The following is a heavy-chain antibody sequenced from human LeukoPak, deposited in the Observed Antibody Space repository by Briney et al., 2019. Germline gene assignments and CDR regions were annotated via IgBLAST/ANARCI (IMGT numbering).Heavy chain of an antibody. Sequence: GGSLRLSCAASGFTFSDYYMSWIRQAPGKGLEWVSYISSSGSTIYYADSVKGRFTISRDNAKNSLYLQMNSLRAEDTALYYCAKSLDYYGSGSYYPFDYWGQGTLVTVSS. CDR1: GFTFSDYY. CDR3: AKSLDYYGSGSYYPFDY. CDR2: ISSSGSTI. J-gene: IGHJ4*02. D-gene: IGHD3-10*01. V-gene: IGHV3-11*01.